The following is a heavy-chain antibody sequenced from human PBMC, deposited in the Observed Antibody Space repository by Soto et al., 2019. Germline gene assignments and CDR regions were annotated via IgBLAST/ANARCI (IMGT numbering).Heavy chain of an antibody. CDR3: AREGSYSAYNFAHGIQLWSFDF. CDR2: IFSSGST. J-gene: IGHJ4*02. V-gene: IGHV4-4*07. D-gene: IGHD5-12*01. Sequence: PSDTLSITCTVSGGSINTFYWSWVRQPAGKGLEWIGRIFSSGSTSFNPSLESRVAMSVDTSKNHFSLNLSSVTAADMAVYYCAREGSYSAYNFAHGIQLWSFDFWGQGALVTVSS. CDR1: GGSINTFY.